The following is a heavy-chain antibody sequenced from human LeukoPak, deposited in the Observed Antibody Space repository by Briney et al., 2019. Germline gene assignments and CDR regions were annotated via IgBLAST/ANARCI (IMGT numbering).Heavy chain of an antibody. D-gene: IGHD6-13*01. CDR3: AKRRDSSSWYVAFDY. CDR1: GYTFTSYD. J-gene: IGHJ4*02. V-gene: IGHV1-8*01. CDR2: MNPNSGNT. Sequence: GASVKVSCKASGYTFTSYDINWVRQATGQGLEWMGWMNPNSGNTGYAQKFQGRVTMTRNTSISTAYMELSGLRSEDTAVYYCAKRRDSSSWYVAFDYWGQRTLVTVSS.